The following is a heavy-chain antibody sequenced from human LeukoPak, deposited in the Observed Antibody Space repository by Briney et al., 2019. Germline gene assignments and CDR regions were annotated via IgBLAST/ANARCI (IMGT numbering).Heavy chain of an antibody. CDR3: ARGHIVVVTAHSDY. J-gene: IGHJ4*02. V-gene: IGHV3-21*01. CDR1: GFTLSSYS. CDR2: ISSSSSYI. Sequence: PGGSLRLSCAASGFTLSSYSMNWVRQAPGKGLEWVSSISSSSSYIYYADSVKGRFTISRDNAKNSLYLQMNSLRAEDTAVYYCARGHIVVVTAHSDYWGQGTLVTVSS. D-gene: IGHD2-21*02.